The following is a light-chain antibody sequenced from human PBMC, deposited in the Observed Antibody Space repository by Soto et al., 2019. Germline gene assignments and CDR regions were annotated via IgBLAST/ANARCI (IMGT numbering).Light chain of an antibody. V-gene: IGKV3-11*01. Sequence: EVVLTQSPATVSLSPGESATLSCRASQNIFSYLVWYQQKPGQAPRLLIYDASKRAAGIPARFSGSGSGTDFTLTISNLESEDFAVYYCQQRNYWPPGYTFGQGTKLEI. CDR3: QQRNYWPPGYT. CDR2: DAS. CDR1: QNIFSY. J-gene: IGKJ2*01.